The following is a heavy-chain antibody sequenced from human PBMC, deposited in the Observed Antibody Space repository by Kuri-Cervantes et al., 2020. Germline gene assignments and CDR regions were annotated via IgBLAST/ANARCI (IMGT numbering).Heavy chain of an antibody. Sequence: GSLRLSCTVSGGSISSSYYWGWIRQPPGKGLEWIGSIYYSGSTYYNPSLKSRVTISVDTSKDQFSLGLTSVTAADTAIYYCARHVVRGFMSPLDYWGQGILVTVSS. CDR1: GGSISSSYY. D-gene: IGHD3-10*01. CDR2: IYYSGST. V-gene: IGHV4-39*01. J-gene: IGHJ4*02. CDR3: ARHVVRGFMSPLDY.